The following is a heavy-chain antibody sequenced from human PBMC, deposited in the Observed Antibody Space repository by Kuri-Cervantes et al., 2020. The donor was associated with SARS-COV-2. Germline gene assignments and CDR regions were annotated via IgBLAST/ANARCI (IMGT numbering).Heavy chain of an antibody. J-gene: IGHJ6*03. V-gene: IGHV3-23*01. Sequence: GESLKISCAASGFTFSSYAMSWVRQAPGKGLEWVSAISGSGGSTYYADPVKGRFTISRDNSKNTLYLQMNSLRAEDTAVYYCAKAMLRIAARYYYYMDVWGKGTTVTVSS. D-gene: IGHD6-6*01. CDR1: GFTFSSYA. CDR3: AKAMLRIAARYYYYMDV. CDR2: ISGSGGST.